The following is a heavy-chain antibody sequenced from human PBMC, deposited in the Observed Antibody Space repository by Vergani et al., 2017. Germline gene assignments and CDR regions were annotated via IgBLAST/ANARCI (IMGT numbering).Heavy chain of an antibody. J-gene: IGHJ4*02. Sequence: QVQLQESGPGLVKPPGTLSLTCAVSGGSISSSNWWSWVRQPPGKGLEWIGEIYHSGSNNYNPSLKRRVTISVDKSKNQFSLKLSSVTAADTAVYYCARRSLDTATWEGDYWGQGTLVTVSS. CDR2: IYHSGSN. CDR1: GGSISSSNW. D-gene: IGHD5-18*01. V-gene: IGHV4-4*03. CDR3: ARRSLDTATWEGDY.